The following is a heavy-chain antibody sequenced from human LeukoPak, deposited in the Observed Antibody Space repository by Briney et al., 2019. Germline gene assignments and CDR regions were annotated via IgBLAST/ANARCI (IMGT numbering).Heavy chain of an antibody. CDR1: GFNFGDAA. V-gene: IGHV3-23*01. J-gene: IGHJ4*02. CDR2: ISSSGLNT. D-gene: IGHD2-21*01. CDR3: VKDIQCSY. Sequence: PGGSLRLSCAASGFNFGDAAMTWVRQVPGKGLQWVSLISSSGLNTYYADSVKGRFALSRDNSKNTLDLQMNSLRADDTAVYYCVKDIQCSYWGQGTPFIVSS.